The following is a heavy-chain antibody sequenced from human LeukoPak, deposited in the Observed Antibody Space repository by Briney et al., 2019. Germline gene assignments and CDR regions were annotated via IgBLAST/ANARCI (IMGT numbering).Heavy chain of an antibody. V-gene: IGHV3-23*01. CDR2: ISGSGGTT. Sequence: GGSLRLSCAASGFTFSNYAMTWVRQAPGKELEWVSAISGSGGTTYYADSVKGRFTISRDNSNNTLHLQMTSLRAEDTAIYFCAKPFTPVIDDFHIWGQGTMITVSS. J-gene: IGHJ3*02. D-gene: IGHD4-17*01. CDR1: GFTFSNYA. CDR3: AKPFTPVIDDFHI.